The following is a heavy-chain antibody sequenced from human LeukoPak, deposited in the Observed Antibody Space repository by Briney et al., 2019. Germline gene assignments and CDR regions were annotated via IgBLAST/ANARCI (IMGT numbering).Heavy chain of an antibody. CDR3: ARANGKSLLWFGELPTIYFDY. V-gene: IGHV1-18*01. D-gene: IGHD3-10*01. CDR1: GYTFTSYG. J-gene: IGHJ4*02. CDR2: ISAYNGNT. Sequence: ASVKVSCKASGYTFTSYGISWVRQAPGQGLEWMGWISAYNGNTNYAQKLQGRVTMTTDTSTSTAYMELRSLRSDDTAVYYCARANGKSLLWFGELPTIYFDYWGQGTLVTVSS.